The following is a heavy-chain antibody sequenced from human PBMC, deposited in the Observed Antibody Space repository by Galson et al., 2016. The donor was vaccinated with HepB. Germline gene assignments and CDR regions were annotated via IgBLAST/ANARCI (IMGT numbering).Heavy chain of an antibody. CDR2: ISGSGAST. D-gene: IGHD2-21*01. Sequence: SLRLSCAASGFTFSSYAMSWVRQGPGKGLEWVSAISGSGASTYYADSVKGRYTISRDNSKNTLFLEMISLSADDTAVYYCAKDEFQGLWPTHFDYWGQGSLVTVSS. J-gene: IGHJ4*02. V-gene: IGHV3-23*01. CDR3: AKDEFQGLWPTHFDY. CDR1: GFTFSSYA.